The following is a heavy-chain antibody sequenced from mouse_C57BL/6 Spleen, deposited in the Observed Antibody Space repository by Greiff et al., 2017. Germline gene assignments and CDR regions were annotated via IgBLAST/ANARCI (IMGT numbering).Heavy chain of an antibody. V-gene: IGHV1-15*01. Sequence: QVQLKESGAELVRPGASVTLSCKASGYTFTDYEMHWVKQTPVHGLEWIGAIDPETGGTAYNQKFKGKAILTADKSSSTAYMELRSLTSEDSDVYCCTRDTTVVPWNFDYWGQGTTLTVSS. CDR2: IDPETGGT. D-gene: IGHD1-1*01. CDR3: TRDTTVVPWNFDY. J-gene: IGHJ2*01. CDR1: GYTFTDYE.